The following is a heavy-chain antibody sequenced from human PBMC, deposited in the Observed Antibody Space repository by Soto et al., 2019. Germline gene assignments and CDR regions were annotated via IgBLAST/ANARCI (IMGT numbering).Heavy chain of an antibody. V-gene: IGHV3-74*01. CDR2: ISGDGSSI. Sequence: GGSLRLSCAASGFTFSTYYMHWVRQAPGKGLVWVSHISGDGSSIRYADSVKGRFTISRDNAKNTLYLQMNSLRAEDTAVYYCGTGYSYGPPLWGQGTLVTVSS. D-gene: IGHD5-18*01. CDR3: GTGYSYGPPL. J-gene: IGHJ4*02. CDR1: GFTFSTYY.